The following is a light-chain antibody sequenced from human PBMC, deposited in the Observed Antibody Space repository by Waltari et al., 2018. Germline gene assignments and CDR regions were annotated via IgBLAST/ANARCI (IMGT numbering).Light chain of an antibody. CDR3: QQRSKWPWA. Sequence: EIVLTQSPATLSLSPGERATISCRASQSVSSSLAWYQHKPGQAPRLLIYDASISVTGIPARFSGSGSGTDFTLTISSLEPEDFAVYYCQQRSKWPWAFGQGTKVEIK. V-gene: IGKV3-11*01. CDR1: QSVSSS. CDR2: DAS. J-gene: IGKJ1*01.